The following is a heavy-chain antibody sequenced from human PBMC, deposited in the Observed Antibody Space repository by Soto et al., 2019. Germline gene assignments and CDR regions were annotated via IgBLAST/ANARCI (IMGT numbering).Heavy chain of an antibody. Sequence: EVQLLESGGGLVQPGGSLRLSCAASGFTFSSYAMSWVRQAPGKGLEWVSAISGSGGSTYYADSVKGRFTISRDNSKNPLYLQMNSLRAEDTAVYYCAKTPGGYDSSGWFDYWGQGTLVTVSS. J-gene: IGHJ4*02. CDR2: ISGSGGST. CDR1: GFTFSSYA. V-gene: IGHV3-23*01. CDR3: AKTPGGYDSSGWFDY. D-gene: IGHD3-22*01.